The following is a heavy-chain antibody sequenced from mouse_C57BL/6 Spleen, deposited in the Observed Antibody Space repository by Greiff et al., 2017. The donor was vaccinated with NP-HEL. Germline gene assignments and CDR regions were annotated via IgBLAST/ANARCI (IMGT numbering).Heavy chain of an antibody. CDR3: ARQGGFDNYIYAMDY. Sequence: EVQLQQSGGDLVKPGGSLKLSCAASGFTFSSYGMSWVRQTPDKRLEWVATISSGGSYTYYPDSVKGRFTISRDNAKNTLYLQMSSLKSEDTAMYYCARQGGFDNYIYAMDYWGQGTSVTVSS. CDR1: GFTFSSYG. CDR2: ISSGGSYT. D-gene: IGHD1-3*01. V-gene: IGHV5-6*01. J-gene: IGHJ4*01.